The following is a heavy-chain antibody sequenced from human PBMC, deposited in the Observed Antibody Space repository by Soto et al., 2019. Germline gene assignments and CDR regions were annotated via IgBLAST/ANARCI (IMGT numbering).Heavy chain of an antibody. V-gene: IGHV4-59*12. J-gene: IGHJ4*02. D-gene: IGHD5-18*01. CDR1: GGSISSYY. CDR3: AREGARGIQL. Sequence: SETLSLTCTVSGGSISSYYWSWIRQPPGKGLEWIGYIYYSGSTNYNPSLKSRVTISVDTSKNQFSLKLSSVTAADTAVYYCAREGARGIQLWGQGTLVTVSS. CDR2: IYYSGST.